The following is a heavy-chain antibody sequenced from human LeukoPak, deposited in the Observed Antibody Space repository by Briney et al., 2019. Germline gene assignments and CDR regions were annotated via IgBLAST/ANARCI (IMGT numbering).Heavy chain of an antibody. V-gene: IGHV4-39*07. CDR2: IFYSGST. CDR1: SGSISTSNYY. J-gene: IGHJ4*02. Sequence: SETLSLTCTVSSGSISTSNYYWGWVRQPPGKALEWIGNIFYSGSTYYSPSLKSRVTISLDTSRNQFSLKLSSVTAADTAVYYCAVSSGWYKIDYWGQGTLVTVSS. D-gene: IGHD6-19*01. CDR3: AVSSGWYKIDY.